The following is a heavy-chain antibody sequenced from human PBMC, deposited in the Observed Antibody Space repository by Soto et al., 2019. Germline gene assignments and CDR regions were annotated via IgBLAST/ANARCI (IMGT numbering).Heavy chain of an antibody. CDR1: GDSISSNSHY. D-gene: IGHD4-17*01. V-gene: IGHV4-39*01. CDR2: IYYGGST. J-gene: IGHJ3*01. CDR3: ASRYGHAFDL. Sequence: PSETLSLTCTVSGDSISSNSHYWGCIRQPPGKGLESIANIYYGGSTYYNPSLKSRVTISIDTSKNQFSLKLNSVTAAYTAVYYCASRYGHAFDLCAQGSMVTVSS.